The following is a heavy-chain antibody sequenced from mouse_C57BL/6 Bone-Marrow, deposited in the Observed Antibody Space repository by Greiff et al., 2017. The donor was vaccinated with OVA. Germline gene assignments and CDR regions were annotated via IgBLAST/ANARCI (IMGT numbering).Heavy chain of an antibody. CDR3: ARGGLYYGGFAY. Sequence: EVMLVESEGGLVQPGSSMKLSCTASGFTFSDYYMAWVRQVPEKGLEWVANINYDGSSTYYLDSLKSRFIISRDNAKNILYLQMSSLKSEDTATYYCARGGLYYGGFAYWGQGTLVTVSA. CDR1: GFTFSDYY. V-gene: IGHV5-16*01. CDR2: INYDGSST. J-gene: IGHJ3*01. D-gene: IGHD1-1*01.